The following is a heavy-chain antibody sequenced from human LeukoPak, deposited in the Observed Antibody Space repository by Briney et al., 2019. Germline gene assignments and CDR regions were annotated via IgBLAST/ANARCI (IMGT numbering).Heavy chain of an antibody. D-gene: IGHD6-19*01. CDR2: INPSAGST. V-gene: IGHV1-46*01. CDR1: GYTFTSYS. J-gene: IGHJ4*02. Sequence: GASVKVSCKASGYTFTSYSLHWVRQAPGQGLEWMGVINPSAGSTTYTQEFQSRVSMTRDTSTSTVYMELSSLRSDDTAIYYCARDLGQWLVLYCFDYWGQGTLVTVSS. CDR3: ARDLGQWLVLYCFDY.